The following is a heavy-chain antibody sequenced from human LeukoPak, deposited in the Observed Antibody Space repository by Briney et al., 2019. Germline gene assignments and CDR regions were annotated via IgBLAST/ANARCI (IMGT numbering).Heavy chain of an antibody. J-gene: IGHJ4*02. CDR3: ASGDYYGSGSYYNGENY. V-gene: IGHV3-33*01. CDR2: IWYDGSNK. Sequence: GGSLRLSCAASGFTFSSYGMHWVRQAPGKGLEWVAVIWYDGSNKYYADSVKGRFTISRGNSKNTLYLQMNSLRAEDTAVYYCASGDYYGSGSYYNGENYWGQGTLVTVSS. D-gene: IGHD3-10*01. CDR1: GFTFSSYG.